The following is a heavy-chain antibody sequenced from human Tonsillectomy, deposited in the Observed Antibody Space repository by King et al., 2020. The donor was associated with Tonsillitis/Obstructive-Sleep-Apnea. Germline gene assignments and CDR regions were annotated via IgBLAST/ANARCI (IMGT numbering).Heavy chain of an antibody. V-gene: IGHV1-69*01. Sequence: QLVQSGAEVKKPGSSVKVSCKASGGTFSSYAISWVRQAPGQGLEWMGGIIPIFGTANYAQQFQGRVTITADESTSTAYMELSSLRSEDTAVYYCARMSDITIFGVVTIGDYYYYYMDVWGKGTTVTVSS. CDR1: GGTFSSYA. CDR2: IIPIFGTA. D-gene: IGHD3-3*01. CDR3: ARMSDITIFGVVTIGDYYYYYMDV. J-gene: IGHJ6*03.